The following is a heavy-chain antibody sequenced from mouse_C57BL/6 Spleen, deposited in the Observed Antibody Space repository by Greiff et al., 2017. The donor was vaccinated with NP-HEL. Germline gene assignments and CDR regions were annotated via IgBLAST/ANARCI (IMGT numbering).Heavy chain of an antibody. J-gene: IGHJ1*03. CDR1: GYTFTSYW. CDR3: ARSGVVATSYWYFDV. CDR2: IHPNSGST. V-gene: IGHV1-64*01. Sequence: QVQLQQPGAELVKPGASVKLSCKASGYTFTSYWMHWVKQRPGQGLEWIGMIHPNSGSTNYNEKFKSKVTLTVDKSSSTAYMQLSSLTSEDSAVYYCARSGVVATSYWYFDVWGTGTTVTVSS. D-gene: IGHD1-1*01.